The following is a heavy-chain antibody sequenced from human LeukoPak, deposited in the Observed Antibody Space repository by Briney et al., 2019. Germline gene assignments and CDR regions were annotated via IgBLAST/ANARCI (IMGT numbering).Heavy chain of an antibody. Sequence: SETLSLTCTVSGGSISSSSYYWGRIRQPPGTGLEWIGSIYYSGSTYYNPSLKSRVTISVDTSKNQFSLRLNSVTAADTAMYYCAKSGGYGLIDYWGQGTLVTVSS. D-gene: IGHD1-26*01. CDR2: IYYSGST. CDR3: AKSGGYGLIDY. J-gene: IGHJ4*02. V-gene: IGHV4-39*01. CDR1: GGSISSSSYY.